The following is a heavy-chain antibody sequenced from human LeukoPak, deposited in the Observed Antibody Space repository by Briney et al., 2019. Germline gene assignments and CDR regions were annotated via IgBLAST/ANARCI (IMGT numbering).Heavy chain of an antibody. J-gene: IGHJ6*02. CDR3: AKVGIAARSNYYGMDV. V-gene: IGHV3-23*01. Sequence: PGGSLKLSCAASGFTFSSYAMSWVRQAPGKGLEWVSAIGGSGGSTYYADSVKGRFTISRDNSKNTLYLQMNSLRAEDTAVYYCAKVGIAARSNYYGMDVWGQGTTVTVSS. CDR1: GFTFSSYA. D-gene: IGHD6-6*01. CDR2: IGGSGGST.